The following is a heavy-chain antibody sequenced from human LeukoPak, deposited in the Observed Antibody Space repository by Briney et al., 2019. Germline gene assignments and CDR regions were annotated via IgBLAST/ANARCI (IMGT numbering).Heavy chain of an antibody. J-gene: IGHJ4*02. Sequence: PGGSLRLSCAASGFTLSDSYMTWIRQAPGKGLELLSYISGSASDVNYIDSVRGRFTISRDNAKNSLYLHMNSLTVEDTAVYYCSRDPRNNYYWGQGTLVTVSS. CDR3: SRDPRNNYY. CDR2: ISGSASDV. CDR1: GFTLSDSY. V-gene: IGHV3-11*01.